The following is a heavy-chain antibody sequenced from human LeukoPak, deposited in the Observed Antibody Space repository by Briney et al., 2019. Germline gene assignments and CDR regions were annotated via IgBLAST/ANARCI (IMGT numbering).Heavy chain of an antibody. Sequence: GGSLRLSCAASGFTFSSYAMSWVRQAPGKGLEWVSGISNSGGSTYYADSVKGRFTISRDNSKDTLYLQMNSLRAEDTAVYYCAEYYFYDSSGYQQYYFDYWGHGTLVTVSS. CDR1: GFTFSSYA. CDR3: AEYYFYDSSGYQQYYFDY. J-gene: IGHJ4*01. V-gene: IGHV3-23*01. CDR2: ISNSGGST. D-gene: IGHD3-22*01.